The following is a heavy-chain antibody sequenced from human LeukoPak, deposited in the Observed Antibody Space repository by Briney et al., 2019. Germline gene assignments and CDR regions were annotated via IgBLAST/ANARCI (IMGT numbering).Heavy chain of an antibody. Sequence: PSETLSLTWTVSGGSISSYYWSWIRQPPGKGLEWIGYIYYSGSTNYNPSLKSRVTISVDTSKNQFSLKLSSVTAADTAVYYCARLGSSFGELNFDYWGQGTLVTVSS. J-gene: IGHJ4*02. CDR1: GGSISSYY. V-gene: IGHV4-59*08. CDR3: ARLGSSFGELNFDY. D-gene: IGHD3-10*01. CDR2: IYYSGST.